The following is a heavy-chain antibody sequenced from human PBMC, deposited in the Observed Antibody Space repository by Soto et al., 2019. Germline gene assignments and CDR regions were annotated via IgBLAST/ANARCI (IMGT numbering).Heavy chain of an antibody. CDR2: IIPILGIA. CDR1: GGTFSSYT. Sequence: QVQLVQSGAEVKKPGSSVKVSCKASGGTFSSYTISWVRQAPGQGLEWMGRIIPILGIANYAQKFQGRVTITAEKSTSTAYMELSSLRSEDTAVYYCARDCSGGSCYSDPYYYYGMDVWGQGTTVTVSS. J-gene: IGHJ6*02. D-gene: IGHD2-15*01. CDR3: ARDCSGGSCYSDPYYYYGMDV. V-gene: IGHV1-69*08.